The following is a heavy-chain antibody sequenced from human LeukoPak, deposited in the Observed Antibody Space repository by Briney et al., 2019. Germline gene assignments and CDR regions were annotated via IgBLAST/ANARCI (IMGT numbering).Heavy chain of an antibody. V-gene: IGHV3-23*01. D-gene: IGHD2-21*01. CDR3: AKKVITYYYGMDV. CDR1: GFTFSNYA. CDR2: ISGSGGAT. Sequence: PGGSLRLSCAASGFTFSNYAMNWVRQAPGKGLEWVSGISGSGGATYYADSVKGRFTISRDNSKSTLYLQMSGLRAEDTAVYYCAKKVITYYYGMDVWGQGTTVTVSS. J-gene: IGHJ6*02.